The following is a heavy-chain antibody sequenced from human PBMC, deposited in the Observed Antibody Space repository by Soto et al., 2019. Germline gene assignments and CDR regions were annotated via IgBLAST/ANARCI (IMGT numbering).Heavy chain of an antibody. CDR1: GGAISSGTNY. D-gene: IGHD2-8*01. V-gene: IGHV4-39*01. Sequence: SETLSLTCSVSGGAISSGTNYWGWVRRAPGKGLGWIGNLSLRGSTYYNPSLKSRVTIAIDTSKNQFSLKLRSVTAADTAVYYCARMGYATGWYHFDYWGKGALVTVSS. CDR2: LSLRGST. J-gene: IGHJ4*02. CDR3: ARMGYATGWYHFDY.